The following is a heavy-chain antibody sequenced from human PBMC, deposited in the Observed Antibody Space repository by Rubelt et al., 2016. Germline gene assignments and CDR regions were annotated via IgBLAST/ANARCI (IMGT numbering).Heavy chain of an antibody. J-gene: IGHJ6*02. D-gene: IGHD2-15*01. V-gene: IGHV4-59*01. CDR3: ARVGVVAATFGYYYGMDV. CDR2: VYYNGKT. Sequence: GLEWIGYVYYNGKTDYSPSLRSRVTISVDTSKSQFSLRLTSMTAGDTAVYYCARVGVVAATFGYYYGMDVWGQGTTVTVSS.